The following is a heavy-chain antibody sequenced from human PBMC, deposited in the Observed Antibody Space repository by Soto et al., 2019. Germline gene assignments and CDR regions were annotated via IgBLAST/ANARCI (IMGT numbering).Heavy chain of an antibody. V-gene: IGHV4-34*01. CDR1: GGSFSGYY. J-gene: IGHJ6*02. CDR3: ARGGWGGSYPSYYYYGMDV. Sequence: QVQLQQWGAGLLKPSETLSLTCAVHGGSFSGYYWSWIRQPPGKGLEWIGEINHSGSTNYNPSLKSRVPISVDTSKNQFSLKLSSVTAADTAVYYCARGGWGGSYPSYYYYGMDVWGQGTTVTVSS. CDR2: INHSGST. D-gene: IGHD1-26*01.